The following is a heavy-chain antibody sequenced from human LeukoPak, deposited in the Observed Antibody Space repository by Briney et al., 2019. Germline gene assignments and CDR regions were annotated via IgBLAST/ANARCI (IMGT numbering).Heavy chain of an antibody. V-gene: IGHV3-9*01. CDR3: AKSDRGSSWYVYYFQH. CDR2: IDWNSDSL. CDR1: GFTLSNFA. Sequence: GGSLRLSCAASGFTLSNFAMTWVRQAPGKGLEWVSGIDWNSDSLGYADSVKGRFTISRDNAKNSLYLQMNSLTIEDTGMYYCAKSDRGSSWYVYYFQHWGQGTLVTVSP. D-gene: IGHD6-13*01. J-gene: IGHJ1*01.